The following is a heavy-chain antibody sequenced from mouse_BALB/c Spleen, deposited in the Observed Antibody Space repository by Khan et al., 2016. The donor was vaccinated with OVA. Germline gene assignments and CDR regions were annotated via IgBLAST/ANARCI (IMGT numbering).Heavy chain of an antibody. CDR1: GYTFTEYT. J-gene: IGHJ1*01. D-gene: IGHD1-2*01. Sequence: EVQLQQSGPELVKPGASVKISCKTSGYTFTEYTMHWVKQSHGKSLEWIGRINPNNGGTSYNQKFKGKATLTVDTSSTTAYMELRSLTSEDSAVYYCARRDYYAYFWFFDVWGAGTTGTVSS. V-gene: IGHV1-22*01. CDR2: INPNNGGT. CDR3: ARRDYYAYFWFFDV.